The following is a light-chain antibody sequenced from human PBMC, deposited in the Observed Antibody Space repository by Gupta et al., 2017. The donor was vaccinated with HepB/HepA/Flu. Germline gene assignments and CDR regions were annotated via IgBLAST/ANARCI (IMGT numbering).Light chain of an antibody. CDR3: HQSSSLPLT. J-gene: IGKJ4*01. Sequence: KEKVTITCRASQSIGSYLHWYQQKPDQSPKLLIKYASQSRSGVPSRFSGSGSGTDFTLTIDSLEVEDAATYYCHQSSSLPLTFGGGTKVEIK. CDR1: QSIGSY. CDR2: YAS. V-gene: IGKV6-21*01.